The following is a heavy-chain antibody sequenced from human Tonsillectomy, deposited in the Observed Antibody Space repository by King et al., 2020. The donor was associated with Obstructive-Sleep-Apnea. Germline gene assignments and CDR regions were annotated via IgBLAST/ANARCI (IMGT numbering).Heavy chain of an antibody. J-gene: IGHJ4*02. CDR2: IYYSGST. CDR3: ARGHYYGSGSYYGYY. V-gene: IGHV4-39*07. CDR1: GDSISSSSHY. D-gene: IGHD3-10*01. Sequence: QLQESGPGLVKPSETLSLTCTVSGDSISSSSHYWGWIRQPPGMGLEWIGSIYYSGSTSYTPSLKSRVTISIDTSKNQFSLKLSSVTAADTAVYYCARGHYYGSGSYYGYYWGQGTLVTVSS.